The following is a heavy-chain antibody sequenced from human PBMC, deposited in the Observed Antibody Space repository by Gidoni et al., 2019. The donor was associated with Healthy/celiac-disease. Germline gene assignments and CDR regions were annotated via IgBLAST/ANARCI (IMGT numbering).Heavy chain of an antibody. CDR3: GVAATDHYYYYYGMDV. D-gene: IGHD2-15*01. CDR2: IIPIFGTA. Sequence: QVQLVQSGAAVKKPGSSVKVSCKASGGTFSSYAISWVRQAPGQGLEWMGGIIPIFGTANYAQKFQGRVTITADESTSTAYMELSSLRSEDTAVYYCGVAATDHYYYYYGMDVWGQGTTVTVSS. CDR1: GGTFSSYA. J-gene: IGHJ6*02. V-gene: IGHV1-69*01.